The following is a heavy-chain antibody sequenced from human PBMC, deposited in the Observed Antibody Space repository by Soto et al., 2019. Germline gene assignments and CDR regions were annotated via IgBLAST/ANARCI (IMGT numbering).Heavy chain of an antibody. CDR2: IYYSGST. CDR1: GGSISSSSYY. J-gene: IGHJ5*02. CDR3: AGHPGLGYCSGGSCYAPPVVVPNWFDP. Sequence: SETLSLTCTVSGGSISSSSYYWGWIRQPPGKGLEWIGSIYYSGSTYYNPALKSRVTISVDTSKNQSSLKLSSGTAADTAVYYCAGHPGLGYCSGGSCYAPPVVVPNWFDPWGQGTLVTVSS. D-gene: IGHD2-15*01. V-gene: IGHV4-39*01.